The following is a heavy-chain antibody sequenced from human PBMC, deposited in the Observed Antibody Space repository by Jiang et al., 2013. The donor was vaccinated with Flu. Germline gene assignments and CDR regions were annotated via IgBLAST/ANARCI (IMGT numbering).Heavy chain of an antibody. J-gene: IGHJ4*02. CDR1: GFTFSDYY. Sequence: RLSCAASGFTFSDYYMSWIRQAPGKGLEWVSYISSSSSYTNYADSVKGRFTISRDNAKNSLYLQMNSLRAEDTAVYYCARGAMAYYFDYWGQGTLVTVSS. CDR2: ISSSSSYT. CDR3: ARGAMAYYFDY. D-gene: IGHD5-18*01. V-gene: IGHV3-11*06.